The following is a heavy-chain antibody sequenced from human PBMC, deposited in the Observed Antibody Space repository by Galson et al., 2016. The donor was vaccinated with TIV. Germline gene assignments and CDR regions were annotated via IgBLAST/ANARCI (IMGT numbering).Heavy chain of an antibody. Sequence: SVKVSCKASGYTFTGYYIHWVRQAPGQGLEWMGWINPNSGGTHYAQKFQGRVTMTRDTSITTAYIELSRLRSDDTAVYYCAKGYTYLTPGVDQWGQGTLVTVSS. CDR1: GYTFTGYY. V-gene: IGHV1-2*02. CDR2: INPNSGGT. J-gene: IGHJ4*02. CDR3: AKGYTYLTPGVDQ. D-gene: IGHD4-23*01.